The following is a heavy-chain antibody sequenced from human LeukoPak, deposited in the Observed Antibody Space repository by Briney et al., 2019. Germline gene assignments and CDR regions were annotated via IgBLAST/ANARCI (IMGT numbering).Heavy chain of an antibody. J-gene: IGHJ5*02. V-gene: IGHV3-33*01. Sequence: GGSLRLSCAASGFTFSSYGMHWVRQAPGKGLEWVAVIWYDGSNKYYADSVKGRFTISRDNSKNTLYLQMNSLRAEDTAVYYCARGRAWYQLLFVRVGFDPWGQGTLVTVSS. CDR1: GFTFSSYG. CDR2: IWYDGSNK. CDR3: ARGRAWYQLLFVRVGFDP. D-gene: IGHD2-2*01.